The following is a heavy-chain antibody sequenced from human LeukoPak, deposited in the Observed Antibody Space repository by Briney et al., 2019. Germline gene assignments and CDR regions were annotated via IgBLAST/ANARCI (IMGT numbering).Heavy chain of an antibody. Sequence: GASVKVSCKASGYTFTGYYMHWVRQAPGQGLEWMGIINPSGGSTSYAQKFQGRVTMTRDMSTSTVYMELSSLRSEDTAVYYCARDYVDTAMGLWGQGTLVTVSS. D-gene: IGHD5-18*01. J-gene: IGHJ4*02. CDR1: GYTFTGYY. V-gene: IGHV1-46*01. CDR2: INPSGGST. CDR3: ARDYVDTAMGL.